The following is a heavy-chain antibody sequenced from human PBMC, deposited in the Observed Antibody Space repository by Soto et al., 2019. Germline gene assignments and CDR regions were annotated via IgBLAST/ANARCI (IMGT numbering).Heavy chain of an antibody. CDR3: ASADYGGNSGAFDI. D-gene: IGHD4-17*01. J-gene: IGHJ3*02. Sequence: GASVKVSCKASGYTFTSYDINWVRQATGQGLVWMGWMNPNSGNTGYAQKFQGRVTISADKSISTACLQWSSLKASDTAMYYCASADYGGNSGAFDIWGQGTMVTVSS. CDR1: GYTFTSYD. V-gene: IGHV1-8*01. CDR2: MNPNSGNT.